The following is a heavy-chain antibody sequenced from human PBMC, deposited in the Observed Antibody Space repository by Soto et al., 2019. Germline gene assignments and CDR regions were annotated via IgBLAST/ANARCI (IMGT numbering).Heavy chain of an antibody. CDR3: ARRHPYNWNKDY. V-gene: IGHV5-51*01. D-gene: IGHD1-1*01. J-gene: IGHJ4*02. CDR1: GYSFSSSW. Sequence: GEAPKISCKGPGYSFSSSWIAWVRQMPGKGLEGRGIIYPGDSDTRYSPSFQGQVTISAHKTNSTAYLQWSSLKASDTAMYYYARRHPYNWNKDYWGQGTLVTVSS. CDR2: IYPGDSDT.